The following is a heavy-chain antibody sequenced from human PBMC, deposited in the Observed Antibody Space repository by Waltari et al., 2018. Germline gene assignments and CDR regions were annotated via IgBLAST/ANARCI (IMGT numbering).Heavy chain of an antibody. CDR2: ISYDGSNK. J-gene: IGHJ4*02. CDR1: GGSISSSN. CDR3: ARGQWELPTLDY. Sequence: QVQLQESGPGLVKPSGTLSLTCAVSGGSISSSNWWSWVRQPPGKGLEWVAVISYDGSNKYYADSVKGRFTISRDNSKNTLYLQMNSLRAEDTAVYYCARGQWELPTLDYWGQGTLVTVSS. D-gene: IGHD1-26*01. V-gene: IGHV3-30-3*01.